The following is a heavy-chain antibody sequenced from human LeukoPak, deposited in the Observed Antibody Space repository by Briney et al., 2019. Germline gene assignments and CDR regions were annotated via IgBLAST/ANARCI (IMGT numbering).Heavy chain of an antibody. CDR3: ASLVWFGELFIDY. Sequence: ASVKVSCKASGYTFTSYYMHWVRQAPGQGLEWMGLINPSGGSTSYAQKFQGRVTMTRDMSTSTVYMELSSLRSEDTAVYYCASLVWFGELFIDYWGQGTLVTVSS. V-gene: IGHV1-46*01. J-gene: IGHJ4*02. CDR1: GYTFTSYY. CDR2: INPSGGST. D-gene: IGHD3-10*01.